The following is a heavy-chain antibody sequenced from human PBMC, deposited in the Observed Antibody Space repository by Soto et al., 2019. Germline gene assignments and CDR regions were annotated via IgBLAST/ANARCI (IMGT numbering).Heavy chain of an antibody. J-gene: IGHJ4*02. V-gene: IGHV1-3*01. CDR3: ARDLGVGAASDY. CDR2: INAGNGNT. D-gene: IGHD1-26*01. Sequence: QVQLVQSGAEVKKPGDSVNVSGKASGYTFSSYAMHWVRQAPGQRLEWMGWINAGNGNTKYSQKFQGRVTITRDTSASTAYMELSSLRSEDTAVYYCARDLGVGAASDYWGQGTLVTVSS. CDR1: GYTFSSYA.